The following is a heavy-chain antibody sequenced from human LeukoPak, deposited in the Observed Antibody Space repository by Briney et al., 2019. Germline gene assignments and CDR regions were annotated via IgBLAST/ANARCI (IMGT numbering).Heavy chain of an antibody. V-gene: IGHV4-39*01. J-gene: IGHJ3*01. CDR2: IYYSGST. CDR3: AKAGVRYFDSSGLHAFDF. D-gene: IGHD3-22*01. Sequence: SETLSLTCAVSGGSISSTGYCWAWIRQPPGKGLEWIGTIYYSGSTYHNTSLKSRITMSVDTSRNQFSLKLSSVDAADTAVYYCAKAGVRYFDSSGLHAFDFWGQGTTVTVSS. CDR1: GGSISSTGYC.